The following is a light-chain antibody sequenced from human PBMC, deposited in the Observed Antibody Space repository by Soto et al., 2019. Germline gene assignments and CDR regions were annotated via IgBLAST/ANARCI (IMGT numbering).Light chain of an antibody. J-gene: IGKJ1*01. CDR1: QSVFYSSNNKNY. V-gene: IGKV4-1*01. Sequence: DIVMTQTPDSLAVSLSLRATINCKSSQSVFYSSNNKNYLAWYQQKPGQAPRLLIIGASEMVTTVPARFSGSGSGTEFTLSISSLQSEDFAIYYCQQYNTWPWTFGQGTKVDIK. CDR3: QQYNTWPWT. CDR2: GAS.